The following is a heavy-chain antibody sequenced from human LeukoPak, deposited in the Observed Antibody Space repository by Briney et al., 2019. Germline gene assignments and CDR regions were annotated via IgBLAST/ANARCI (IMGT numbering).Heavy chain of an antibody. D-gene: IGHD3-3*01. CDR3: ARSATIFQPFDY. CDR1: GYTFTGYY. J-gene: IGHJ4*02. Sequence: GASVKVSCKASGYTFTGYYMHWVRQAPGQGLEWMGWINPNSGGTNYVQKFQGRVTMTRDTSISTAYMELSRLRSDDTAVYYCARSATIFQPFDYWGQGTLVTVSS. CDR2: INPNSGGT. V-gene: IGHV1-2*02.